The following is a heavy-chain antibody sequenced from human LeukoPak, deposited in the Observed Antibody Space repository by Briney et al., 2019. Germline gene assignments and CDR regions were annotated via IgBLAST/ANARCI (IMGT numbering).Heavy chain of an antibody. Sequence: SETLSLTCTVSGGSISSYYWSWIRQPPGKGLEWIGEINHSGSTNYNPSLKSRVTISVDTSKNQFSLKLSSVTAADTAVYYCARGLLNWFDPWGQGTLVTVSS. CDR1: GGSISSYY. CDR2: INHSGST. V-gene: IGHV4-34*01. CDR3: ARGLLNWFDP. J-gene: IGHJ5*02. D-gene: IGHD1-26*01.